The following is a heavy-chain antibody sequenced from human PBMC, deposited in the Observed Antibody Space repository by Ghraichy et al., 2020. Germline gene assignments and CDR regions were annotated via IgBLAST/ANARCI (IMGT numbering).Heavy chain of an antibody. J-gene: IGHJ4*02. CDR2: ISTSSSTI. V-gene: IGHV3-48*01. CDR3: ARVYSGRSDDY. Sequence: GGSLRLSCAASGFTFSSYSMNWVRQAPGKGLEWVSYISTSSSTIYYGDSVKGRFTISRDNAKNSLYLQMNSLRAEDTAVYYCARVYSGRSDDYWGQGTLVTVSS. CDR1: GFTFSSYS. D-gene: IGHD1-26*01.